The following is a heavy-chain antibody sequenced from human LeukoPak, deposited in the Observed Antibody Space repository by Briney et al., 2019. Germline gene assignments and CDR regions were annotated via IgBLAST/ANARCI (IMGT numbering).Heavy chain of an antibody. D-gene: IGHD3-10*01. CDR3: ARGKHYGSGSSKRYYYYGMDV. CDR2: INHSGST. J-gene: IGHJ6*02. V-gene: IGHV4-34*01. CDR1: GGTFSGYY. Sequence: PSETLSFTCAVYGGTFSGYYWSWIRQPPGKRLEWIGEINHSGSTNYNPSLKSRVTISVDTSKNQFSLKLSSVTAADTAVYYCARGKHYGSGSSKRYYYYGMDVWGQGTTVTVSS.